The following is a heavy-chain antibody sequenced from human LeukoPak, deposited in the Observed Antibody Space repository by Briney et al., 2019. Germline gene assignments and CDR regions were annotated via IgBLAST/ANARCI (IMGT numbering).Heavy chain of an antibody. V-gene: IGHV3-23*01. CDR2: SSPSGDIT. CDR1: GLILISHG. J-gene: IGHJ4*02. CDR3: AKGQSGVRGVMED. Sequence: PKGSLTHSCPATGLILISHGMNWVGQAPGKGLPWVPGSSPSGDITYYADSVKGRFTISRDNSKNTLYLQMNSLRAEDTAVYYCAKGQSGVRGVMEDWGQGTLVTVSS. D-gene: IGHD3-10*01.